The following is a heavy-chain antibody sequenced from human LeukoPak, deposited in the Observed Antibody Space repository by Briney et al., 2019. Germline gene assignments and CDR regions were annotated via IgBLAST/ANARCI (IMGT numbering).Heavy chain of an antibody. V-gene: IGHV3-74*01. Sequence: PGGSLRLSCAASGFTFSSYWMHWVRQAPGKGLVWVSRINSDGSSTSYADSVKGRFTISRDKAKNTLYLQMKSLRAEDTAVYYCARANYYGSGRAAFDIWGQGTMVTVSS. CDR3: ARANYYGSGRAAFDI. J-gene: IGHJ3*02. D-gene: IGHD3-10*01. CDR1: GFTFSSYW. CDR2: INSDGSST.